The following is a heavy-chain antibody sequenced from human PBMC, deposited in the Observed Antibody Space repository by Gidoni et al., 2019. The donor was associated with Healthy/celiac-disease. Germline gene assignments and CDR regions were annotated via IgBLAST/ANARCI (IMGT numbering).Heavy chain of an antibody. CDR1: GFTFSSYG. CDR2: IWYDGSNK. V-gene: IGHV3-33*01. J-gene: IGHJ4*02. D-gene: IGHD3-22*01. CDR3: ARDHDYYDSSGYHDGFDY. Sequence: QVQLVESGGGVVQPGGSLRLSCAASGFTFSSYGMHWVRQAPGKGLEWVAVIWYDGSNKYYADSVKGRFTISRDNSKNTLYLQMNSLRAEDTAVYYCARDHDYYDSSGYHDGFDYWGQGTLVTVSS.